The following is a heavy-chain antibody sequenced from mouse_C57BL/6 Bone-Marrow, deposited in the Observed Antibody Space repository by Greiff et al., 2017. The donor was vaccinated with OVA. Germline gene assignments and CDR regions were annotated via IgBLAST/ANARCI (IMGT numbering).Heavy chain of an antibody. Sequence: EVKVEESGGGLVKPGGSLKLSCAASGFTFSSYAMSWVRQTPEKRLEWVATISDGGSYAYYPDNVKGRFTISRDNAKNNLYLQMSHLKSEDTAMYYCARDRTGNYYAMDYWGQGTSVTVSS. J-gene: IGHJ4*01. V-gene: IGHV5-4*01. CDR3: ARDRTGNYYAMDY. D-gene: IGHD4-1*01. CDR2: ISDGGSYA. CDR1: GFTFSSYA.